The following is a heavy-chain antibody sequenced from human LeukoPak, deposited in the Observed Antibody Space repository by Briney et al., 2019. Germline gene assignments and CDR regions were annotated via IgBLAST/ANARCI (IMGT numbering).Heavy chain of an antibody. J-gene: IGHJ4*02. V-gene: IGHV1-2*02. CDR1: GYTLTELS. D-gene: IGHD3-3*01. CDR3: ARAPFFWKAAPEGY. Sequence: GASVKVSCKVSGYTLTELSMHWVRQAPGQGLEWMGWINPNSGGTNYAQKFQGRVTMTRDTSISTAYMELSRLRSDDTAVYYCARAPFFWKAAPEGYWGQGTLVTVSS. CDR2: INPNSGGT.